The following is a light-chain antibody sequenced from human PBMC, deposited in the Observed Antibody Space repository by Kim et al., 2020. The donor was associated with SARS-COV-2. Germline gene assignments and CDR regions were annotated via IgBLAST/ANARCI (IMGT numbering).Light chain of an antibody. CDR2: GRG. V-gene: IGLV3-19*01. CDR3: SYRDGIKDNRNWV. J-gene: IGLJ3*02. Sequence: GQTVTITCQGDSLEKNFASWYQQKAGQAPVLVLYGRGHRPSGIPDRLSGSNSGDTASLTITGAQAEDEAVYYCSYRDGIKDNRNWVCGGGTQMTVL. CDR1: SLEKNF.